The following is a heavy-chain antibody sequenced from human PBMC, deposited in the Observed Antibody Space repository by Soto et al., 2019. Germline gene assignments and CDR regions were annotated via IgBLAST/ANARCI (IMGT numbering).Heavy chain of an antibody. CDR2: IYYSGST. CDR1: GGSISSYY. D-gene: IGHD4-17*01. J-gene: IGHJ6*03. Sequence: SETRSLTCTVSGGSISSYYWSWIRQPPGKGLEWIGYIYYSGSTNYNPSLKSRVTISVDTSKNQFSLKLSSVTAADTAVYYCARDIQNTVAQGYYYYMDVWGKGTTVTVSS. V-gene: IGHV4-59*01. CDR3: ARDIQNTVAQGYYYYMDV.